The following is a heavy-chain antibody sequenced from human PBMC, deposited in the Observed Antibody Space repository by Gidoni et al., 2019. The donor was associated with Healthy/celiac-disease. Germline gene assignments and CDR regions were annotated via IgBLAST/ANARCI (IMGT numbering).Heavy chain of an antibody. J-gene: IGHJ5*02. CDR2: IYYSGST. CDR3: ARHGNSGYPEAGWFDP. V-gene: IGHV4-59*08. CDR1: GGSISSYY. Sequence: QVQLQESGPGLVKPSETLSLTCTVSGGSISSYYWSWIRQPPGKGLEWIGYIYYSGSTNYNPSLKSRVTISVDTSKNQFSLKLSSVTAADTAVYYCARHGNSGYPEAGWFDPWGQGTLVTVSS. D-gene: IGHD5-12*01.